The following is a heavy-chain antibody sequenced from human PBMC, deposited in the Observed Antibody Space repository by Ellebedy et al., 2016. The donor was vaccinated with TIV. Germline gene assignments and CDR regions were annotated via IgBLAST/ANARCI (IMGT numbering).Heavy chain of an antibody. Sequence: SETLSLXXAVYGGSFAGHYWSWIRQPPGKWLDWIGEITHSGSTNDSPSPKSRVTLSLDTSKNQFYLKLSSVTAADTAVYYCAKGDGVAWGPGTLVTVSS. CDR1: GGSFAGHY. V-gene: IGHV4-34*01. CDR3: AKGDGVA. J-gene: IGHJ5*02. D-gene: IGHD2-15*01. CDR2: ITHSGST.